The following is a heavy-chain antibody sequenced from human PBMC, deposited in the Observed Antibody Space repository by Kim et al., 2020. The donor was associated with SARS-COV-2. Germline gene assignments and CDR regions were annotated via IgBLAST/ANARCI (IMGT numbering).Heavy chain of an antibody. V-gene: IGHV3-21*01. CDR1: GFTFSSYN. CDR2: ISSGTSYI. Sequence: GGSLRLSCAASGFTFSSYNMNWVRQAPGKGLEWVSSISSGTSYIYYADSVKGRFTISRDNAKNSLYLQMNSLRAEDTAVYYCARDSYSSTWYYYYGMDVWDQGTTVTVSS. J-gene: IGHJ6*02. CDR3: ARDSYSSTWYYYYGMDV. D-gene: IGHD6-13*01.